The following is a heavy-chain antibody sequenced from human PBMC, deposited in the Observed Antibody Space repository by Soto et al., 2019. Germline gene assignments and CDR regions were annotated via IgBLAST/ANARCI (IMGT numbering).Heavy chain of an antibody. CDR2: IYYSGSS. Sequence: SETLSLTCTVSGGSIGSCYWNWMRQPPGKGLEWIGYIYYSGSSNYNPSLKSRVSVSVDTSKNQFSLKLSSVTAADTAVYYCARETYGDYATFDYWGQGTLVTVSS. CDR3: ARETYGDYATFDY. J-gene: IGHJ4*02. CDR1: GGSIGSCY. D-gene: IGHD4-17*01. V-gene: IGHV4-59*01.